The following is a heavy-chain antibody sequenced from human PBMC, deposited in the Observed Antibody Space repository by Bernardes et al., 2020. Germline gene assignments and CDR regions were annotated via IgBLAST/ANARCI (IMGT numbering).Heavy chain of an antibody. V-gene: IGHV3-23*01. CDR2: ISGSGGST. CDR3: AKEAVWGSYRYLSYYFDY. J-gene: IGHJ4*02. CDR1: GFTFSSYA. Sequence: GGSLRLSCAASGFTFSSYAMSWVRQAPGKGLEWVSAISGSGGSTYYADSVKGRFTISRDNSKNTLYLQMNSLRAEDTAVYYCAKEAVWGSYRYLSYYFDYWGQGTLVTVSS. D-gene: IGHD3-16*02.